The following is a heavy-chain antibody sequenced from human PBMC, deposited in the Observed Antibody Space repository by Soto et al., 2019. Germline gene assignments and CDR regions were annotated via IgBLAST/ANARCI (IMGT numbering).Heavy chain of an antibody. CDR3: TRDIDAYKTGNY. CDR1: GGSFSNFY. V-gene: IGHV4-34*01. Sequence: QVQLQQWGAGLLKPSETLSLTCAAYGGSFSNFYWSWIRQSPGKGLEWIGEIHPSGSAYYNPSLMSRVTISVDTSKNQSSLELSSVTAADTAFYYCTRDIDAYKTGNYWGQGTLVTVS. J-gene: IGHJ4*02. CDR2: IHPSGSA. D-gene: IGHD5-12*01.